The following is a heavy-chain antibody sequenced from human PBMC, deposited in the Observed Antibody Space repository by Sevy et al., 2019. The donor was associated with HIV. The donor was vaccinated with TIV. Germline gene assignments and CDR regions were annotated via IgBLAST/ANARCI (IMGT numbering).Heavy chain of an antibody. CDR1: GFTFSYYA. Sequence: GGSLRLSCAGSGFTFSYYAMSWVRQAPGKGLEWVSAITESGTSTFYADSVKGRFTISRDNSKNTVYMEMSDLRAEDTAVYFCAKDMYTSSWYYFDYWGQGALVTVPS. V-gene: IGHV3-23*01. J-gene: IGHJ4*02. D-gene: IGHD6-13*01. CDR2: ITESGTST. CDR3: AKDMYTSSWYYFDY.